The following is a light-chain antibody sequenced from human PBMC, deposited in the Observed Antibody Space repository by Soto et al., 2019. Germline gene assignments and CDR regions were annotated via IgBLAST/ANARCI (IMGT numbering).Light chain of an antibody. CDR2: GAS. Sequence: EIVITQPPATLPVFPGERATLSCRASQSVSSNLAWYQQKPGQAPRLPIYGASTRATGIPARFSGGGSGTEFTLTINSLQSEDFAVYYCQQYNNWPRTFGQGTKV. J-gene: IGKJ1*01. CDR1: QSVSSN. V-gene: IGKV3-15*01. CDR3: QQYNNWPRT.